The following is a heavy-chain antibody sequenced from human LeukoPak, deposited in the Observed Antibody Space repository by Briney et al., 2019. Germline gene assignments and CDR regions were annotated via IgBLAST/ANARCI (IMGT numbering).Heavy chain of an antibody. CDR2: IYYSGST. J-gene: IGHJ5*02. CDR1: GGSISSGDYY. CDR3: ARVRTYYDFWCGYSYNWFDP. D-gene: IGHD3-3*01. V-gene: IGHV4-30-4*01. Sequence: PSQTLSLTCTVSGGSISSGDYYWSWIRQPPGTGLEWIGYIYYSGSTYYNPSLKSRVTISVDTSKNQFSLKLSSVTAADTAVYYCARVRTYYDFWCGYSYNWFDPWGQGTLVTVSS.